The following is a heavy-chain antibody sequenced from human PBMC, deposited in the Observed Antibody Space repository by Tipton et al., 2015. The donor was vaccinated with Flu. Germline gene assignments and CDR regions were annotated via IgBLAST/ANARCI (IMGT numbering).Heavy chain of an antibody. CDR2: IFATGTA. D-gene: IGHD4-17*01. CDR1: GEAHGTHY. Sequence: GEAHGTHYWTWFRQPAGERLEWIGRIFATGTAIYNPSLRSRVTMSVDTSKNQFSLNLTSVTAADTAVYYCARLPRHYGDYPLDYWGPGIMVTVSS. V-gene: IGHV4-4*07. J-gene: IGHJ4*01. CDR3: ARLPRHYGDYPLDY.